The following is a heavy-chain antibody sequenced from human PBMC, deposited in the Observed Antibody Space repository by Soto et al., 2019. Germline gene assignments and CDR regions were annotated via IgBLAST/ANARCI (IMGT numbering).Heavy chain of an antibody. CDR3: ERLWEATSSMGDY. V-gene: IGHV5-10-1*01. CDR1: GYSFTSYW. D-gene: IGHD1-26*01. Sequence: GESLKISCKGSGYSFTSYWISWVRQMPGKGLEWMGRIDPSDSYTNYSPSFQGHVTISADKSISTAYLQWSSLKASDTAMYYCERLWEATSSMGDYWGQGTLVTVSS. CDR2: IDPSDSYT. J-gene: IGHJ4*02.